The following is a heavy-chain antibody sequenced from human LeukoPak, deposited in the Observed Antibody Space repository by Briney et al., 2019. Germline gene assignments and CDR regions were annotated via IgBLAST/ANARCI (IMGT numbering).Heavy chain of an antibody. CDR3: AQRQGPMSGTYDYFDP. V-gene: IGHV4-4*09. D-gene: IGHD1-26*01. J-gene: IGHJ5*02. CDR2: IDSNGYT. CDR1: GGSISGYY. Sequence: SETLSLTCTVSGGSISGYYWTWIRQPPGQGLEWIAYIDSNGYTNYNPSLRSRVTISVDPSKNQFSLTVTPVTAADTAIYYCAQRQGPMSGTYDYFDPWGQGALVTVSS.